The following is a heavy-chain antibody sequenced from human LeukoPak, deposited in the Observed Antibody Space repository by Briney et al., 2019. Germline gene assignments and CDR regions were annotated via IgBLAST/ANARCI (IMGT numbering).Heavy chain of an antibody. CDR1: GYTFTSYG. V-gene: IGHV1-18*01. Sequence: GASVKVSCKASGYTFTSYGISWVRQAPGQGLEWMGWISAYNGNTNYAQKLQGRVTMTTDTSASTAYMELRSLRSDDTAVYYCAREGYASSGYYYGSPYYFDYWGPGTLVTVSS. CDR3: AREGYASSGYYYGSPYYFDY. CDR2: ISAYNGNT. J-gene: IGHJ4*02. D-gene: IGHD3-22*01.